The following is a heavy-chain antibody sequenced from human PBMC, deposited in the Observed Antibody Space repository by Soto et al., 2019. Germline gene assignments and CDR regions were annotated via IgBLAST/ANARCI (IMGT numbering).Heavy chain of an antibody. D-gene: IGHD3-3*01. CDR2: IWYDGSNK. Sequence: GSLRLSCAASGFTFSSYGMHWVRQAPGRGLEWVAVIWYDGSNKYYADSVKGRFTISRDNSKNTLYLQMNSLRAEDTAVYYCARENTYYDFWRGYPTFGATKNWFDPWGQGTLVTVSS. J-gene: IGHJ5*02. CDR3: ARENTYYDFWRGYPTFGATKNWFDP. V-gene: IGHV3-33*01. CDR1: GFTFSSYG.